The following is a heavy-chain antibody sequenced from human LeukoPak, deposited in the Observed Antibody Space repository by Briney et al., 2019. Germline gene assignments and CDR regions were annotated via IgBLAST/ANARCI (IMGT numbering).Heavy chain of an antibody. CDR1: GFTFSTYG. D-gene: IGHD2-15*01. Sequence: PGGSLRLSCAASGFTFSTYGMHWVRQAPGKGLEWVAVIWYDGSNKYCADSVEGRFTISRDNSKNTLYLQMNSLRAEDTAVYYCARGIESRYYFDYWGQGTLVTVSS. CDR2: IWYDGSNK. V-gene: IGHV3-33*01. J-gene: IGHJ4*02. CDR3: ARGIESRYYFDY.